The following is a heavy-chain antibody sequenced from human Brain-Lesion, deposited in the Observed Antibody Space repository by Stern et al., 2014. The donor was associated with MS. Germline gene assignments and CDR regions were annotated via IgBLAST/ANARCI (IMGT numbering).Heavy chain of an antibody. J-gene: IGHJ5*02. CDR2: IYYSGNT. D-gene: IGHD2-15*01. CDR3: AGEEDIRYCSGGSCTGNWFDP. Sequence: QLQLQESGPGLVKPSETLSLTCTVAGGSVSSTSYAWAWIRQPPGKGLEWIGTIYYSGNTYYSPSLKSRLTISLDTSKNTLSLQLRSVTAADTAVYYCAGEEDIRYCSGGSCTGNWFDPWGQGTLVTVSS. V-gene: IGHV4-39*01. CDR1: GGSVSSTSYA.